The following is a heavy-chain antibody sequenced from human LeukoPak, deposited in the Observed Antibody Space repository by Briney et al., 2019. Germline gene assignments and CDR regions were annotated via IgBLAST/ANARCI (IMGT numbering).Heavy chain of an antibody. J-gene: IGHJ4*02. Sequence: GGSLRLSCAASGFTFSSYAMHWVRQAPGKGLEWVAVISHDGSNKYYADSVKGRLTISRDNSKNTLYLQMNSLRPEDTAVYHCTTLITIWGQGTLVTVSS. CDR3: TTLITI. CDR1: GFTFSSYA. V-gene: IGHV3-30*03. D-gene: IGHD4-23*01. CDR2: ISHDGSNK.